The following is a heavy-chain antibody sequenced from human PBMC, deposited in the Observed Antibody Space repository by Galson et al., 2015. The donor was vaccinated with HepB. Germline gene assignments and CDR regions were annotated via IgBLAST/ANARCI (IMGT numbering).Heavy chain of an antibody. J-gene: IGHJ6*03. V-gene: IGHV4-4*02. Sequence: ETLSLTCAVSGGSISSSNWWSWVRQPPGKGLEWIGEIYHSGSTNYNPSLKSRVTISVDKSKNQFPLKLSSVTAADTAVYYCAREEPRYSSSWIYYYYYYMDVWGKGTTVTVSS. D-gene: IGHD6-13*01. CDR1: GGSISSSNW. CDR2: IYHSGST. CDR3: AREEPRYSSSWIYYYYYYMDV.